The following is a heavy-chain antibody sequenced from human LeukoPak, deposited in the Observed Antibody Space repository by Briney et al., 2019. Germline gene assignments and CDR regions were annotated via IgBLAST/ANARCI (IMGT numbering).Heavy chain of an antibody. CDR3: ASYDFWSGYYRA. V-gene: IGHV4-38-2*01. J-gene: IGHJ5*02. CDR2: IYHSGST. Sequence: SETLSLTCAVSGYFISSGYYWGWIRQPPGKGLEWIGSIYHSGSTYYNPSLKSRVTISVGTSKNQFSLKLSSVTAAATAVYYCASYDFWSGYYRAWGQGTLVTVSS. D-gene: IGHD3-3*01. CDR1: GYFISSGYY.